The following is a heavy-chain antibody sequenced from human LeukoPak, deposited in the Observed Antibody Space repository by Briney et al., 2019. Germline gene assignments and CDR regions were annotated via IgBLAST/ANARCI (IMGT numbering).Heavy chain of an antibody. Sequence: PGGSLRLSCAASGFTFSTYAMTWVRQAPGKGLEWVSVIFNSGTSTYYEDSVKGRFTISRDNSKNTQHLQMSSLRAEDTAVYYCAKDMYGDFGGVDYWGQGTLVTVSS. V-gene: IGHV3-23*01. CDR2: IFNSGTST. J-gene: IGHJ4*02. CDR1: GFTFSTYA. D-gene: IGHD4-17*01. CDR3: AKDMYGDFGGVDY.